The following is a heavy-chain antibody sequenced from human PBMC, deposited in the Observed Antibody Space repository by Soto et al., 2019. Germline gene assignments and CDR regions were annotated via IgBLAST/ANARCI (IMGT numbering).Heavy chain of an antibody. V-gene: IGHV1-69*01. Sequence: QVQLVQSGVEVKKPGSSVKVSCKASGGTFSSYAISWVRQAPGQGLEWMGGIIPIFGTANYAQKFQGRVTITADESTSTAYMELSSLRSEDTAVYYCARDKEVVPAAMGWFDPWGQGTLVTVSS. CDR2: IIPIFGTA. CDR3: ARDKEVVPAAMGWFDP. CDR1: GGTFSSYA. D-gene: IGHD2-2*01. J-gene: IGHJ5*02.